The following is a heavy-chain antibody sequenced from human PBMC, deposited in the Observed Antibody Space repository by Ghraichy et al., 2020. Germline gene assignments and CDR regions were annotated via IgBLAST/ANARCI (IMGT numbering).Heavy chain of an antibody. CDR2: IRSGSEYI. D-gene: IGHD2-21*01. J-gene: IGHJ3*02. V-gene: IGHV3-21*01. Sequence: LSLTCAASGFTFSSFRMAWVRQAPGKGLEWVSSIRSGSEYIYSADSVKGRFTISGDNANKVLYLQMNSLRAEDTAVYYCARDVGVIWAFDIWGQGTLVSVSS. CDR3: ARDVGVIWAFDI. CDR1: GFTFSSFR.